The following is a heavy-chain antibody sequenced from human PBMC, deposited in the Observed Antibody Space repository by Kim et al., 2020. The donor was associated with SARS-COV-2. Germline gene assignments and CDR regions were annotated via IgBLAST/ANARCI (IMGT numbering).Heavy chain of an antibody. Sequence: GGSLRLSCAASGFTFSSYAMHWVRQAPGKGLEWVAVISYDGSNKYYADSVKGRFTISRDNSKNTLYLQMNSLRAEDTAVYYCARDQTYSSSWYQLNSNWFDPWGQGTLVTVSS. CDR3: ARDQTYSSSWYQLNSNWFDP. J-gene: IGHJ5*02. CDR1: GFTFSSYA. D-gene: IGHD6-13*01. V-gene: IGHV3-30*04. CDR2: ISYDGSNK.